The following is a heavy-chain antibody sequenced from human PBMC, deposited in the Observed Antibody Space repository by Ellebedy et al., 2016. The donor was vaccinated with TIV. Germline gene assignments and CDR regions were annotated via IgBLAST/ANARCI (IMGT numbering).Heavy chain of an antibody. Sequence: GESLKISCVASGFTFSSFTMNWVRQAPGKGLEWVSSISTNGKYIHLADSLKGRFTVSRDNATNSLYLQMSSLRVEDTAIYYCTRPAATYSSSWYDFDCWGQGALVTVSS. CDR2: ISTNGKYI. D-gene: IGHD6-13*01. CDR3: TRPAATYSSSWYDFDC. J-gene: IGHJ4*02. V-gene: IGHV3-21*01. CDR1: GFTFSSFT.